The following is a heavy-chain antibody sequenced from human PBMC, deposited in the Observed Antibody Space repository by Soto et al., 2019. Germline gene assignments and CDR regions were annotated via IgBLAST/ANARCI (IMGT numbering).Heavy chain of an antibody. CDR2: LNWESTNI. CDR1: GFFFDDYA. Sequence: VQLVESGGNLIHPGGSLRLSCAASGFFFDDYAMHWVRQPPGKGLEWVSGLNWESTNIGYADSVKGRFTVSRDNAKNSLYLQMEGLRPEDTALYYCVKDKEPDFTSFHFWGQGTVVTVSS. CDR3: VKDKEPDFTSFHF. D-gene: IGHD1-1*01. V-gene: IGHV3-9*01. J-gene: IGHJ3*01.